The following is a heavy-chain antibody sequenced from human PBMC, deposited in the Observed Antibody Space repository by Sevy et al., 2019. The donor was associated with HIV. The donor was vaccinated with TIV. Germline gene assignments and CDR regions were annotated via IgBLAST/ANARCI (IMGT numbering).Heavy chain of an antibody. CDR3: ARVFGGRLYNGRFDP. CDR2: ISPFHGNT. Sequence: ASVKVSCKASGYSFTTYAITWVRQAPGQGLEWMGWISPFHGNTNYAQKLQGRVSMTTDTSTSTAYMELTSLRSDGTAVYYCARVFGGRLYNGRFDPWGQGTLVTVSS. V-gene: IGHV1-18*01. D-gene: IGHD3-16*01. J-gene: IGHJ5*02. CDR1: GYSFTTYA.